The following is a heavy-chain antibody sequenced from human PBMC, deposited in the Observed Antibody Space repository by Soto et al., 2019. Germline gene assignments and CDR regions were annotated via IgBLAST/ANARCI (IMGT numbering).Heavy chain of an antibody. D-gene: IGHD5-18*01. J-gene: IGHJ6*02. Sequence: EVQLVESGGGLVQPGGSLRLSCAASGFTFSSYSMNWVRQAPGKGLEWVSYISSSSSTIYYADSVKGRFTISRDNAKNSLYLQKNSLRDEDTAVYYCARDIGSYGSMRDYYGMDVWGQGTTVTVSS. CDR2: ISSSSSTI. CDR3: ARDIGSYGSMRDYYGMDV. V-gene: IGHV3-48*02. CDR1: GFTFSSYS.